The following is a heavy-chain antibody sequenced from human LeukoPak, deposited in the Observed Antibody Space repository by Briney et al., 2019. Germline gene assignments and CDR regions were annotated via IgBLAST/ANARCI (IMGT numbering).Heavy chain of an antibody. CDR3: ARAVAGTLDY. CDR1: GGSFSGYY. Sequence: SETLSLTCAVYGGSFSGYYWSWIRQPPGKGLEWIGEINHSGSTNYNPSLKSRVTISVDTSKNQFSLRLSSVTAADTAVYYCARAVAGTLDYWGQGTLVTVSS. J-gene: IGHJ4*02. D-gene: IGHD6-19*01. CDR2: INHSGST. V-gene: IGHV4-34*01.